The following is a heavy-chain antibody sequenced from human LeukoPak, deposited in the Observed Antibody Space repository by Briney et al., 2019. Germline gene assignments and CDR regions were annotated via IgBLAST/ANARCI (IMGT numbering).Heavy chain of an antibody. CDR2: ISDSSTDV. V-gene: IGHV3-21*01. Sequence: GGSLRLSCAASGFTFTSFSMNWVRQAPGKGLEWVSSISDSSTDVYYADSVKGRFTISRDNAKNSLYLQMNSLRAEDTAVYYCARSGLPYYYDSSGYSYWGQGTLVTVSS. J-gene: IGHJ4*02. CDR3: ARSGLPYYYDSSGYSY. CDR1: GFTFTSFS. D-gene: IGHD3-22*01.